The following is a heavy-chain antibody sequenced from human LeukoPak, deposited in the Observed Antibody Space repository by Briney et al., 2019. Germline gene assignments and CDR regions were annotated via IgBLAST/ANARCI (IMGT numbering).Heavy chain of an antibody. CDR2: ISYDGSNK. V-gene: IGHV3-30-3*01. CDR1: GFTFSSYA. D-gene: IGHD6-19*01. CDR3: AREQRAVAGTIDY. Sequence: GGSLRLSCAASGFTFSSYAMHWVRQAPGKGLEWVAVISYDGSNKYYADSVKGRFTISRDNSKNTLYLQMNSLRAEDTAVYYCAREQRAVAGTIDYWGQGTLVTVSS. J-gene: IGHJ4*02.